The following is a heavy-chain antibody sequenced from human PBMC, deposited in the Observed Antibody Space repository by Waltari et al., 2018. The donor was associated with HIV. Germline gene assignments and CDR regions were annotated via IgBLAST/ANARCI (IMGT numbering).Heavy chain of an antibody. J-gene: IGHJ1*01. V-gene: IGHV3-15*01. CDR2: KSRTPDGGKT. Sequence: HLVESGGVLVKHGESLRLTSTGRGLTFHALRIEWFTQAPGKGPELVGRKSRTPDGGKTAYAASVKGRFFISRDDLTNMSDLKMNNVKPDDTGVYYCAMGFHLNYAHLSYYDVWGPGTQVIVSS. CDR3: AMGFHLNYAHLSYYDV. D-gene: IGHD3-22*01. CDR1: GLTFHALR.